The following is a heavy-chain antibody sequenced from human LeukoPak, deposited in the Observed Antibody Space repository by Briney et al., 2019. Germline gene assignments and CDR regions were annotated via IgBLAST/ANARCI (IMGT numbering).Heavy chain of an antibody. CDR2: INGDSGNT. V-gene: IGHV1-18*01. J-gene: IGHJ4*02. D-gene: IGHD6-19*01. CDR3: GRDEVSGGWYNH. CDR1: SYTFTSRG. Sequence: RASVKVSCKASSYTFTSRGISWVRQAPGQGLEWMGWINGDSGNTNYAQKFQGRVTMTRDTSTNTAYMELRSLRSDDTAVYYCGRDEVSGGWYNHWGQGTLVTVSS.